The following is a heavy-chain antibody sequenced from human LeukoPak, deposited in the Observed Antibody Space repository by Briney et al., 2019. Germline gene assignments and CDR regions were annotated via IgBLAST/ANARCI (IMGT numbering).Heavy chain of an antibody. CDR3: ARSGVIGASPYSWNN. J-gene: IGHJ4*02. Sequence: PSETLSLTCAVYGGSFSGYYWSWIRQSPGKGLEWIGYIYYDGSTNYNPSLQSRVTISVDTSKNQFSVKLKSVTAADTAVYYCARSGVIGASPYSWNNGGQGTLVTLSS. D-gene: IGHD1/OR15-1a*01. CDR2: IYYDGST. CDR1: GGSFSGYY. V-gene: IGHV4-59*01.